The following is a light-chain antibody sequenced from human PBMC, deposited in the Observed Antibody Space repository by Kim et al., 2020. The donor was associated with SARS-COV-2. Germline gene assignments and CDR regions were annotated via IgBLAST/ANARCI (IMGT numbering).Light chain of an antibody. V-gene: IGKV3-15*01. CDR1: QSVSSN. Sequence: VSPGERVTLSCRASQSVSSNLAWYQQKPGQAPRLLIYGASTRATAFPPRFSGSGSGTEFTLTISSLQSEDCAVYYCQQYDDWPPYTFGQGTKLEIK. J-gene: IGKJ2*01. CDR2: GAS. CDR3: QQYDDWPPYT.